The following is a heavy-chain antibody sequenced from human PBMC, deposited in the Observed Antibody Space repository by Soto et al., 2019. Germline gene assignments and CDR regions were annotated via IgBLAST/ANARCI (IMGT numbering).Heavy chain of an antibody. V-gene: IGHV3-23*01. CDR1: GFTFSSYA. Sequence: GGSLRLSCSASGFTFSSYAMSWVRQAPGKGLEWVSAISGNAISTYYADSVRGRFTISRDNSKNPLYLQMTSLRAEDTAVYYCVTVSRFGSSGYYFDNWGQGTLVTVSS. D-gene: IGHD3-22*01. CDR2: ISGNAIST. CDR3: VTVSRFGSSGYYFDN. J-gene: IGHJ4*02.